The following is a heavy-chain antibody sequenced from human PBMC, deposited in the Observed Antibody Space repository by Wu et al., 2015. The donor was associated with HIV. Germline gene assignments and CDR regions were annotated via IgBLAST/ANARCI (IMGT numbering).Heavy chain of an antibody. D-gene: IGHD3-22*01. CDR2: IIPIFGTA. Sequence: QVQLVQSGAEVKKPGSSVKVSCKASGGTFSSYAISWVRQAPGQGLEWMGGIIPIFGTANYAQKFQGRVTMTRDTSISTAYMELSRLRSDDTAVYYCARVLYYDSSGYATYFDYWGQGTLVTVSS. V-gene: IGHV1-69*05. CDR1: GGTFSSYA. J-gene: IGHJ4*02. CDR3: ARVLYYDSSGYATYFDY.